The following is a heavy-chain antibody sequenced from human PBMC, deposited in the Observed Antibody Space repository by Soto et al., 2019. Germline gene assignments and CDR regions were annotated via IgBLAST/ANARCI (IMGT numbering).Heavy chain of an antibody. CDR2: IWYDGSNK. J-gene: IGHJ4*02. CDR1: GFAFSSYG. V-gene: IGHV3-33*08. Sequence: GGSLRLSCAASGFAFSSYGMHWVRQAPGKGLEWVAVIWYDGSNKYYADSVKGRFTISRDNSKNTLYLQMNSLRAEDTAVYYCARDLPSKRYYYDSSGYSPFDYWGQGTLVTVSS. CDR3: ARDLPSKRYYYDSSGYSPFDY. D-gene: IGHD3-22*01.